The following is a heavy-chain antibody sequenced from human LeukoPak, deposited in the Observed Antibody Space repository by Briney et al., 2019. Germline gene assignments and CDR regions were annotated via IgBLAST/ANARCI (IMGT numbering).Heavy chain of an antibody. J-gene: IGHJ6*02. Sequence: ASVKVSCKASGYTFTGYYMHWVRQAPGQGLEWMGWISAYNGNTNYAQKLQGRVTMTTDTSTSTAYMELRSLRSDDTAVYYCARAGYCSSTSCQLNYYYYGMDVWGQGTTVTVSS. V-gene: IGHV1-18*04. CDR1: GYTFTGYY. CDR3: ARAGYCSSTSCQLNYYYYGMDV. D-gene: IGHD2-2*01. CDR2: ISAYNGNT.